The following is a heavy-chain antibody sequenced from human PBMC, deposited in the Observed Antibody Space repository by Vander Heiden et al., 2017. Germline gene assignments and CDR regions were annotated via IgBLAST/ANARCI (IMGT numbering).Heavy chain of an antibody. CDR3: ARIGYSSSSLDY. J-gene: IGHJ4*02. CDR1: GFPFSNYW. V-gene: IGHV3-7*01. Sequence: EVQLVESGGDLVPPGGSMRLSCAPSGFPFSNYWMNWVRQAPGKGLEWVANINQDGSITYYLDSMKGRFIISRDNSKSSLYLQLNSLRAEDTAIYYCARIGYSSSSLDYWGQGTLVTVSS. CDR2: INQDGSIT. D-gene: IGHD6-6*01.